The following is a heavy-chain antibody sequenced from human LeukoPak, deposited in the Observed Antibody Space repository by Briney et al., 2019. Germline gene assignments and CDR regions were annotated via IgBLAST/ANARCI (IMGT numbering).Heavy chain of an antibody. CDR1: GFTFSSYA. CDR2: ISYDGSNK. J-gene: IGHJ4*02. D-gene: IGHD3-16*01. V-gene: IGHV3-30-3*01. CDR3: AREIGPFYDYVWGRSYYFDY. Sequence: PGGSLRLSCAASGFTFSSYAMHWVRQAPGKGLEWVAVISYDGSNKYYADSVKGRFTISRDNSKNTLYLQMNSLRAEDTAVYYCAREIGPFYDYVWGRSYYFDYWGQGTLVTVSS.